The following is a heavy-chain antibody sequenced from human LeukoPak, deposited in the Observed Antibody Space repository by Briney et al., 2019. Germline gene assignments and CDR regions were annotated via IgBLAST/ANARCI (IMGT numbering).Heavy chain of an antibody. J-gene: IGHJ4*02. Sequence: PGGSLRLSCAATGFTFSTYGMHWVRQAPGKGLEWVSYISGNGGSTNYADSVKGRFTISRDNSKNTLYLQMNSLRAEDTAVYYCAKGYDFWSGGIDYWGQGTLVTVSS. CDR1: GFTFSTYG. D-gene: IGHD3-3*01. CDR3: AKGYDFWSGGIDY. CDR2: ISGNGGST. V-gene: IGHV3-23*01.